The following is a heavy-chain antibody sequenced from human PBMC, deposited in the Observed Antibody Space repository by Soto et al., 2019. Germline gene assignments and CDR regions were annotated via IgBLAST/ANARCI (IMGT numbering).Heavy chain of an antibody. CDR2: ISYSGST. CDR3: ERADPAAYVGY. D-gene: IGHD2-2*01. CDR1: GGSMSSYY. J-gene: IGHJ4*02. V-gene: IGHV4-59*01. Sequence: PSETLSLTCTVSGGSMSSYYWTWLRQSPGRGLEWIGYISYSGSTYYNPSLKSRVTVSADTSKNQFSLRMNSMIAADTAVYYCERADPAAYVGYWGQGTLVTVSS.